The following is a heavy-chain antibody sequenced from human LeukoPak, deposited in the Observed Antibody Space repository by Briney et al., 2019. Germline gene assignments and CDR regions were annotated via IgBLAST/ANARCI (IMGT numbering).Heavy chain of an antibody. CDR1: GGSFSGYY. CDR2: INHSGST. Sequence: SETLSLTCAVYGGSFSGYYWSWIRQPPGKGLEWIGEINHSGSTNYNPSLKSRVTISVDTSKNQFSLKLSSVTVTDTAVYYCARGPYDYVWGSYRSNHYFDYWGQGTLVTVSS. J-gene: IGHJ4*02. D-gene: IGHD3-16*02. V-gene: IGHV4-34*01. CDR3: ARGPYDYVWGSYRSNHYFDY.